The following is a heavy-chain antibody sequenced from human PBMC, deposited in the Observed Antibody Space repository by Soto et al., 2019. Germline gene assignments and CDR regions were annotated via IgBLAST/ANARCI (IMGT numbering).Heavy chain of an antibody. Sequence: SETLSLTCSVSGGSMSGYNWSWIRQPAGKGLEWIGRIYSSGKTNYNPSLKSRFTMSVDTSKNQFSLKLNSVTAADTAPYYCARERPYQLFGDDDFDIWVQGTKVRVS. D-gene: IGHD1-1*01. V-gene: IGHV4-4*07. CDR1: GGSMSGYN. CDR2: IYSSGKT. CDR3: ARERPYQLFGDDDFDI. J-gene: IGHJ3*02.